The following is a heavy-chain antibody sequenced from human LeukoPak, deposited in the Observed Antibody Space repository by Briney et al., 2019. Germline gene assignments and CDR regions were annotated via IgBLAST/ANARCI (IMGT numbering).Heavy chain of an antibody. CDR1: GGSISSYY. J-gene: IGHJ4*02. V-gene: IGHV4-39*07. Sequence: SETLSLTCTVSGGSISSYYWSWIRQPPGKGLEWIGSIYYSGSTYYNPSLKSRVTISVDTSKNQFSLKLSSVTAADTAVYYCARDTPTIVVVVAANRAFDYWGQGTLVTVSS. D-gene: IGHD2-15*01. CDR3: ARDTPTIVVVVAANRAFDY. CDR2: IYYSGST.